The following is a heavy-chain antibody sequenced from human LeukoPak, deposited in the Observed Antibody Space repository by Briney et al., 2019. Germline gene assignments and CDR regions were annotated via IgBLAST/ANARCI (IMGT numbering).Heavy chain of an antibody. V-gene: IGHV3-23*01. D-gene: IGHD2-2*01. CDR2: ISGSGGST. J-gene: IGHJ5*02. CDR1: GFTFSSYA. CDR3: AKDSLGVVPALDWFDP. Sequence: GGSLRLSCAASGFTFSSYAMSWVRQAPGKGLEWVSAISGSGGSTYYADSVKGRFTISRDSSKNTLYLQMNSLRAEDTAVYYCAKDSLGVVPALDWFDPWGQGTRVTVSS.